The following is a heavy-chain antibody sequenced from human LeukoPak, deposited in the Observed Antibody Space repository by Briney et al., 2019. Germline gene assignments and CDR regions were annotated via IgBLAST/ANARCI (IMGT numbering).Heavy chain of an antibody. Sequence: QTGGSLRLSCAASGFTFSSYWMIWVRQTPGKGLEWVANIRQDGSEKYYVDSVKGRFTISRDNAKNSLYLQMNSLRAEDTAVYYCARAFSSSWYNPLFDYWGQGTLVTVSS. CDR3: ARAFSSSWYNPLFDY. D-gene: IGHD6-13*01. V-gene: IGHV3-7*01. CDR1: GFTFSSYW. J-gene: IGHJ4*02. CDR2: IRQDGSEK.